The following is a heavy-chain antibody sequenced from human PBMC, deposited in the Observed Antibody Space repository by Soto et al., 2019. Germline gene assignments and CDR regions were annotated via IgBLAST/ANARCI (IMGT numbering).Heavy chain of an antibody. V-gene: IGHV4-34*01. CDR3: ATRLGSGWYYFDY. Sequence: TSETLSLTCAVYGGSFSGYYWSWIRQPPGKGLEWIGEINHSGSTNYNPSLKSRVTISVDTSKNQFSLKLSSVTAADTAVYYCATRLGSGWYYFDYWGQGTLVTVS. J-gene: IGHJ4*02. D-gene: IGHD6-19*01. CDR1: GGSFSGYY. CDR2: INHSGST.